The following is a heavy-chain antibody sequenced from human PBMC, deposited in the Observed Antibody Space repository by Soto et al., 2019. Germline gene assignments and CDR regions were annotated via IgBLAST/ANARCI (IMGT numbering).Heavy chain of an antibody. V-gene: IGHV3-30*18. J-gene: IGHJ2*01. CDR1: GFTFSSYG. CDR3: AKDSRYSSSWSPYWYFDL. Sequence: QVQLVESGGGVVQPGRSLRLSCAASGFTFSSYGMHWVRQAPGKGLEWVAVISYDGSNKYYADSVKGRFTISRDNYKNTLYLQMNSLRAEDTAVYYCAKDSRYSSSWSPYWYFDLWGRGTLVTVSS. CDR2: ISYDGSNK. D-gene: IGHD6-13*01.